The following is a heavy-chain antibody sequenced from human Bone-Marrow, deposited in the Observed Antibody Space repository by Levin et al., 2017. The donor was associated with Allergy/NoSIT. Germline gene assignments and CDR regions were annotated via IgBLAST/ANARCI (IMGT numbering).Heavy chain of an antibody. J-gene: IGHJ4*02. V-gene: IGHV4-34*01. D-gene: IGHD3-10*01. Sequence: NTSETLSLTCAVDGGSFSDYYWSWIRQPPGKGLEWIGEINHTGSTNYTPSLKSRVTISIDESKKQFSLKLNSVTAADTAVYFCARGGMYYYPSDSNYVPPQFDYWGQGTLVTVSS. CDR2: INHTGST. CDR3: ARGGMYYYPSDSNYVPPQFDY. CDR1: GGSFSDYY.